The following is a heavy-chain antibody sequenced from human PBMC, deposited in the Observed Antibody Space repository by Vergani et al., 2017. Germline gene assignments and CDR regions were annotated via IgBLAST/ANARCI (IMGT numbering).Heavy chain of an antibody. D-gene: IGHD5-18*01. CDR3: ARLVDTAMVTYXFDP. CDR2: IYYSGST. CDR1: GGSISSYY. J-gene: IGHJ5*02. V-gene: IGHV4-59*01. Sequence: QVQLQESGPGLVKPSETLSLTCTVSGGSISSYYWSWIRQPPGKGLEWIGYIYYSGSTNYNPSLKSRVTISVDTSKNQFSLKLSSVTAADTAVYYCARLVDTAMVTYXFDPWGQGTLVTVSS.